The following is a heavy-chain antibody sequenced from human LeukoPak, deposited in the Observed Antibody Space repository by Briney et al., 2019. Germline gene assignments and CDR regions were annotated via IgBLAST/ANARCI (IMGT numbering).Heavy chain of an antibody. CDR2: IIPILGIA. D-gene: IGHD6-13*01. CDR3: ARDDIAAAGTNWFDP. J-gene: IGHJ5*02. CDR1: GGTFSSYA. Sequence: EASVKVSFKASGGTFSSYAISWVRQAPGQGLEWMGRIIPILGIANYAQKFQGRVTITADKSTSTAYMELSSLRSEDTAVYYCARDDIAAAGTNWFDPWGQGTLVTVSS. V-gene: IGHV1-69*04.